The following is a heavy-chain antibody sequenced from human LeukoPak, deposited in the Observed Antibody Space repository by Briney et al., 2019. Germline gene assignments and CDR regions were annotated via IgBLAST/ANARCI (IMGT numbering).Heavy chain of an antibody. CDR2: IYYCGST. D-gene: IGHD3-9*01. CDR3: ARVSTRGYFDRRVRGAYYFDY. CDR1: GGSISSYY. V-gene: IGHV4-59*01. Sequence: SETLSLTCTVSGGSISSYYWSWIRQPPGQGLEWIGYIYYCGSTNYNPSLKRRVTISVDTSKNQFSLKLSSVTAADTAVYYCARVSTRGYFDRRVRGAYYFDYWGQGTLVTVSS. J-gene: IGHJ4*02.